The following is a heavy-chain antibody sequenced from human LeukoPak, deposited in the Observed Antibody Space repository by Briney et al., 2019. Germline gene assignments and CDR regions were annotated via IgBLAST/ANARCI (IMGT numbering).Heavy chain of an antibody. CDR3: ARDLGIAAAGTPFDP. CDR2: ISAYNGNT. CDR1: GYTFTSYG. V-gene: IGHV1-18*01. J-gene: IGHJ5*02. D-gene: IGHD6-13*01. Sequence: ASVKVSCKASGYTFTSYGISWVRQAPGQGLEWMGWISAYNGNTNYAQKLQGRVTMTTDTSTGTAYMELRSLRSDDTAVYYCARDLGIAAAGTPFDPWGQGTLVTVSS.